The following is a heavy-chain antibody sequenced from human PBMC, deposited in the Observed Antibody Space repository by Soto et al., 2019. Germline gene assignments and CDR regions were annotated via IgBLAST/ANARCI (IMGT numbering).Heavy chain of an antibody. CDR3: ATLTYTSGLDY. Sequence: ASVEVSFKSSGYTFTSSGIGWLRQAPGQGLEWMGWISPYNGNTNYVPKVQGRVTMTADTSTSTAYMEVRGLRSDDTAVYYCATLTYTSGLDYWGQGTLVTVSS. V-gene: IGHV1-18*01. J-gene: IGHJ4*02. CDR1: GYTFTSSG. D-gene: IGHD6-19*01. CDR2: ISPYNGNT.